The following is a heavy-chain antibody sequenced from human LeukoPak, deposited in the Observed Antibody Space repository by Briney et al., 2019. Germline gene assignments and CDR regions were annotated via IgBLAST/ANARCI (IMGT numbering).Heavy chain of an antibody. Sequence: AGYLRLSCAASGFTFSSYWMSCVRQAPGKGLEWVANIKQDGSENYYVDSVKVRFTISTDNTKNSLELQMNSLRAEDTAVYYCARHDCSSISCYHNWFVPWGQGTLVTVSS. CDR2: IKQDGSEN. CDR3: ARHDCSSISCYHNWFVP. V-gene: IGHV3-7*01. J-gene: IGHJ5*02. CDR1: GFTFSSYW. D-gene: IGHD2-2*01.